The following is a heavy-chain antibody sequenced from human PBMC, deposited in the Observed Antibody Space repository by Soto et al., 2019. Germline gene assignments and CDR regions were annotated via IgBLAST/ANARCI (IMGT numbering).Heavy chain of an antibody. V-gene: IGHV4-59*01. CDR1: GGSISNYY. D-gene: IGHD3-22*01. J-gene: IGHJ3*02. CDR2: IYNSGST. CDR3: AREYYYDSSGYYSRGAFDI. Sequence: RSLTCTVSGGSISNYYWNWIRQPPGKGLEWIGSIYNSGSTNYNPSLKSRVTISVDTSKNQFSLKQSSVTAADTAVYYCAREYYYDSSGYYSRGAFDIWGQGTMVTVSS.